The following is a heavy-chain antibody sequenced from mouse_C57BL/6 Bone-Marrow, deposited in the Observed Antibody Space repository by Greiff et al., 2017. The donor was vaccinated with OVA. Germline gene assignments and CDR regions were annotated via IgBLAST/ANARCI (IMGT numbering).Heavy chain of an antibody. CDR2: IYPSDSDT. CDR3: AVLLRPHYCDY. Sequence: QVQLQQPGAELVRPGSSVKLSCKASGYTFTSYWMDWVKQRPGQGLEWIGNIYPSDSDTPYNQKFKDKATLTVDKSSSTAYMQLSSLTSEDSAVYDCAVLLRPHYCDYGGRGTALTVTS. V-gene: IGHV1-61*01. CDR1: GYTFTSYW. D-gene: IGHD1-1*01. J-gene: IGHJ2*01.